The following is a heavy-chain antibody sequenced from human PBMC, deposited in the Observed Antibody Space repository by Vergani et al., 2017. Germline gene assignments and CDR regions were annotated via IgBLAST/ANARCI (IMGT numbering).Heavy chain of an antibody. D-gene: IGHD2-8*01. J-gene: IGHJ6*02. V-gene: IGHV3-30-3*01. CDR2: ISPDGSNK. Sequence: QVQLMESGGGVVQPGRSLRLSCAASGFTFSSYFVHWVRQAPGKGLEWVAIISPDGSNKKYGDSVEGRFTISRDNTNNSLFLQLRSLRAEDAAVYYCARDCTSGGCPDNYGMDVWGQGATVTVSS. CDR1: GFTFSSYF. CDR3: ARDCTSGGCPDNYGMDV.